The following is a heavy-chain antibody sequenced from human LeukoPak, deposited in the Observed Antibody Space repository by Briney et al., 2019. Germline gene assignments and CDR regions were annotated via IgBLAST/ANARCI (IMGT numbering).Heavy chain of an antibody. CDR3: ASLCGSWYYYNPTDLDY. Sequence: SETLSPTCAVSGYSISSGYYWGWIRQPPGKGLEWIGSIYHSGSTYYNPSLKSRVTISVDTSKNQFSLKLSSVTAADTAVYYCASLCGSWYYYNPTDLDYWGQGTLVTVSS. CDR2: IYHSGST. J-gene: IGHJ4*02. D-gene: IGHD6-13*01. CDR1: GYSISSGYY. V-gene: IGHV4-38-2*01.